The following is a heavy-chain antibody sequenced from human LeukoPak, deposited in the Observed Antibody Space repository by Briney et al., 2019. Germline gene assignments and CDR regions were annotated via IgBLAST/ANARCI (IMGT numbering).Heavy chain of an antibody. D-gene: IGHD2-21*01. Sequence: GGSLRLSCAASGFTFNDYGMQWVRQAPGKGLEWVAVISHNGRVKYYADAVRGRFTISRDNSENTVSLQMNSLREEDTAVYYCAKEGSVRASTYFDFWGQGNLVTVSS. V-gene: IGHV3-30*18. CDR2: ISHNGRVK. J-gene: IGHJ4*02. CDR1: GFTFNDYG. CDR3: AKEGSVRASTYFDF.